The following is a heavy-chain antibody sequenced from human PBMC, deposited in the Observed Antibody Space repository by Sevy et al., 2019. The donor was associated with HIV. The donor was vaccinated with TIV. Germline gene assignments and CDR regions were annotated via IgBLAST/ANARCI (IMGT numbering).Heavy chain of an antibody. Sequence: GGSLRLSCTTSGFTFGDYAMNWVRQAPGKGLEWVGFIRSKTYGGTTEYAASVKGRFTISRDDSKSIAYLQMNSLKTEDTALYYCTRGYDSFSGFGSAESGYWGQGTLVTVSS. J-gene: IGHJ4*02. V-gene: IGHV3-49*04. CDR1: GFTFGDYA. CDR2: IRSKTYGGTT. D-gene: IGHD3-3*01. CDR3: TRGYDSFSGFGSAESGY.